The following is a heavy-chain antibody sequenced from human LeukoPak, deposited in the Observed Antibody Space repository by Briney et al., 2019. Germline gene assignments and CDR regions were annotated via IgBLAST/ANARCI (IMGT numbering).Heavy chain of an antibody. CDR3: AKDQAPSASYGSPHFDY. Sequence: GGSLRLSCAASGFTFDDYAMHWVRQAPGKGLEWVSGISWNSGSIGYADSVKGRFTISRDNAKNSLYLQMNSLRAEDTALYYCAKDQAPSASYGSPHFDYWGQGTLVTVSS. V-gene: IGHV3-9*01. CDR1: GFTFDDYA. J-gene: IGHJ4*02. CDR2: ISWNSGSI. D-gene: IGHD5-18*01.